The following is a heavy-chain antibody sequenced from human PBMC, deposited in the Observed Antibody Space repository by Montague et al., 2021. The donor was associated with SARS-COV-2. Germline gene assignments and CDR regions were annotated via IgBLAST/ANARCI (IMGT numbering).Heavy chain of an antibody. V-gene: IGHV4-31*03. CDR2: IYYSGST. CDR1: GGSISSGGYY. D-gene: IGHD3-16*02. J-gene: IGHJ4*02. Sequence: TRSLTCTVSGGSISSGGYYWSWIRQHPGEGLEWIGYIYYSGSTYYNPSLKSRVTISVDTSKNQFSLKLSSVTAADTAVYYCARVKSMITFGGVIVLFDYWGQGTLVTVSS. CDR3: ARVKSMITFGGVIVLFDY.